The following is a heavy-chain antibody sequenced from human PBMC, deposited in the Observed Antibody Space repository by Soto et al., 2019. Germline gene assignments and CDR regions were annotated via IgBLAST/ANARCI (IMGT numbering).Heavy chain of an antibody. CDR2: IHNDGSTT. CDR3: ARDNWNSY. J-gene: IGHJ4*01. Sequence: GGSLRLSCAASGFTFSSYWMHWVRQAPGKGLMWVSRIHNDGSTTRYADSVKGRFTISRDNAKNTLYLQMSSLRVEDTAVYYCARDNWNSYWGQGTLVTVSS. CDR1: GFTFSSYW. D-gene: IGHD1-7*01. V-gene: IGHV3-74*01.